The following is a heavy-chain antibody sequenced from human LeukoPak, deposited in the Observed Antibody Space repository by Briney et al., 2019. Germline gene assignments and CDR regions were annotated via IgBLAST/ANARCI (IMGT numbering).Heavy chain of an antibody. CDR1: GYTLTELF. CDR3: ATAQGRSVWNDVEGWFDP. J-gene: IGHJ5*02. Sequence: ASVKVSCKVSGYTLTELFMHWVRQAPGKGLEWMGGFDPEDGETIYAQKFQGRVTMTEDTSTDTAYMELSSLRSEDTAVYYCATAQGRSVWNDVEGWFDPWGQGTLVTVSS. V-gene: IGHV1-24*01. CDR2: FDPEDGET. D-gene: IGHD1-1*01.